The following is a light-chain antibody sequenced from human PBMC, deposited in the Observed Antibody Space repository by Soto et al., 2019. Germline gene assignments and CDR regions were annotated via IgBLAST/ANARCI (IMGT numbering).Light chain of an antibody. J-gene: IGLJ3*02. V-gene: IGLV2-14*01. CDR3: SSFTTSSTLV. CDR1: SSDVGGYNY. Sequence: QSALTQPASVSGSPGQSITISCTGTSSDVGGYNYVSWYQQHPGKAPKLIIYEVSNRPSGVSNRFSGSKSGNTASLTISGLQAEDEANYYCSSFTTSSTLVFGGGTKLPVL. CDR2: EVS.